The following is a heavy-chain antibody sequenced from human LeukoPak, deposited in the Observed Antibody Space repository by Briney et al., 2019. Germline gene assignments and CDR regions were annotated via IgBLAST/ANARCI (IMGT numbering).Heavy chain of an antibody. J-gene: IGHJ4*02. D-gene: IGHD5-12*01. V-gene: IGHV1-2*02. Sequence: RGASVKVSCKASGYTFTGYYMHWVRQAPGQGLEWMGWINPNSGGTNYAQKLQGRVTMTTDTSTNTAYMELRSLRSDDTAVYYCARDADSGYDWSPLDYWGQGALVTVSS. CDR3: ARDADSGYDWSPLDY. CDR1: GYTFTGYY. CDR2: INPNSGGT.